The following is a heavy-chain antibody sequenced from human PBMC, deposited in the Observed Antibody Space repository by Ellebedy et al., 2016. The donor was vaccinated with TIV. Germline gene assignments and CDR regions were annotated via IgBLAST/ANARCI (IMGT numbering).Heavy chain of an antibody. CDR2: VSTSSSFR. CDR3: ARWVSHRGSCVSDY. Sequence: GESLKISCTASGFNLSSYSMNWVRQAPGKGLEWVSSVSTSSSFRHYADSVKGRFTISRDNAKNFLDLQLNDLSADDTAVYDCARWVSHRGSCVSDYWGQGTLVTVSS. CDR1: GFNLSSYS. D-gene: IGHD3-16*02. J-gene: IGHJ4*02. V-gene: IGHV3-21*01.